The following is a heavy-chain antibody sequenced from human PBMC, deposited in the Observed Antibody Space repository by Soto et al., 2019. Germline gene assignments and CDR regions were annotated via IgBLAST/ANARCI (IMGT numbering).Heavy chain of an antibody. V-gene: IGHV3-53*02. CDR2: IYSGGST. CDR1: GFTVSSNY. Sequence: EVRLVETGGGLIQPGGSLRLSCVASGFTVSSNYMSWVRQAPGKGLEWVSVIYSGGSTYYGDSVKGRFTISRDNSKNTLYLQMNSLRAEDTAVYYCATRIGGSSGCYPLDALDICGQGTMVTVSS. CDR3: ATRIGGSSGCYPLDALDI. J-gene: IGHJ3*02. D-gene: IGHD6-19*01.